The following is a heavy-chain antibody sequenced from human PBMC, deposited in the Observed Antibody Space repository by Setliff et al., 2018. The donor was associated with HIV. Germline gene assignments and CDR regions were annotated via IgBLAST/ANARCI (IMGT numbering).Heavy chain of an antibody. CDR2: IYHSGST. V-gene: IGHV4-4*02. CDR1: GFTFTDAW. CDR3: ASAYCGGDCYSVGDAFDV. Sequence: PGGSLRLSCEASGFTFTDAWMNWVRQPPGKGLEWIGEIYHSGSTNYNPSLKSRVTISVDKSKNQLSLNLTSVTAADTAVYYCASAYCGGDCYSVGDAFDVWGQGTMVTVSS. J-gene: IGHJ3*01. D-gene: IGHD2-21*02.